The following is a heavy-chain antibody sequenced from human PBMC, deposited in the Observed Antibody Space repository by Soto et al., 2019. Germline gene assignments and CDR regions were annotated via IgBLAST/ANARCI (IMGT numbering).Heavy chain of an antibody. CDR3: ARSRDCTSATCLNDI. CDR2: AWYRSKWYY. CDR1: GDSVSSNTAA. Sequence: SQTLSLTCVISGDSVSSNTAAWNWIRQSPSRGLEWLGRAWYRSKWYYDYAVSVKSRIIVNPDTSKNQFTLHLSSVTPDDTAVYFCARSRDCTSATCLNDIWGQGTLVTVSS. J-gene: IGHJ4*02. V-gene: IGHV6-1*01. D-gene: IGHD1-1*01.